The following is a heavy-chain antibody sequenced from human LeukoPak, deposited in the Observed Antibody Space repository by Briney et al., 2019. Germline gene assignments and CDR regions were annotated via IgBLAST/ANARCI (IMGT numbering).Heavy chain of an antibody. Sequence: PSQTLSLTCTVSGGSISSGGYYWSWIRQHPGKGLEWIGYIYYSGSTNYNPSLKSRVTISVDTSKNQFSLKLSSVTAADTAVYYCARQVGYYDSSGYDYYYYGMDVWGQGTTVTVSS. D-gene: IGHD3-22*01. CDR3: ARQVGYYDSSGYDYYYYGMDV. V-gene: IGHV4-31*03. J-gene: IGHJ6*02. CDR1: GGSISSGGYY. CDR2: IYYSGST.